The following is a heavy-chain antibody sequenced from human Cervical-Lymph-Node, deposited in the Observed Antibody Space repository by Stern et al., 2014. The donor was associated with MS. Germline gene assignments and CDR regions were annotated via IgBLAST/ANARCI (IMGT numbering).Heavy chain of an antibody. CDR2: IWHDGRNQ. CDR1: GFNFTVFG. V-gene: IGHV3-33*01. Sequence: VQLVESGGGVVQPGRSLRLSCSASGFNFTVFGMHWVRQAPGKGLEWGAVIWHDGRNQYYGDSVRGRFTVSRDNSKNTLYLQMNSLRAEDTAVYYCTRGRSGTWPFDYWGQGALVTVSS. J-gene: IGHJ4*02. CDR3: TRGRSGTWPFDY. D-gene: IGHD1-26*01.